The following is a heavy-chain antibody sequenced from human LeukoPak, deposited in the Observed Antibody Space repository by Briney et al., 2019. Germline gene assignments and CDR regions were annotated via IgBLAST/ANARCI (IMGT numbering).Heavy chain of an antibody. D-gene: IGHD3-22*01. J-gene: IGHJ4*02. CDR1: GYTFTGYY. V-gene: IGHV1-18*04. Sequence: GVSVKVSCKASGYTFTGYYMHWVRQAPGQGLEWMGWISAYNGNTNYAQKLQGRVTMTTDTSTSTAYMELRSLRSDDTAVYYCARDQDSSGYYYVRALFSDYWGQGTLVTVSS. CDR3: ARDQDSSGYYYVRALFSDY. CDR2: ISAYNGNT.